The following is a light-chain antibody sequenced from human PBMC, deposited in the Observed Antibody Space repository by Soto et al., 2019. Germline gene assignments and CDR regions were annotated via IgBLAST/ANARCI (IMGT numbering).Light chain of an antibody. CDR3: GTWDSSLSAYV. J-gene: IGLJ1*01. CDR2: DNN. V-gene: IGLV1-51*01. CDR1: SSNIGNNY. Sequence: QSVLTQPPSVSAAPGQKVTISCSGSSSNIGNNYVSWYQQLPGTAPKLLIYDNNKRHSRIPDRFSGSKSGTSATLGITGLQTGDEADYYCGTWDSSLSAYVFGTGTKLTVL.